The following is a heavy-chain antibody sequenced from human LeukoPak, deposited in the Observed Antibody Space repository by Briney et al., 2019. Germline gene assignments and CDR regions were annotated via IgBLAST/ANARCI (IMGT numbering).Heavy chain of an antibody. J-gene: IGHJ4*02. CDR1: GFTFSSYG. CDR2: IRYDGSNK. D-gene: IGHD1-26*01. Sequence: GGSLRLSCAASGFTFSSYGMHWVRQAPGKGLEWVAFIRYDGSNKYYADSVKGRFTISRDNSKNTLYLQMNSLRAEDTAVCYCAKTGSGATVYYFDYWGQGTLVTVSS. CDR3: AKTGSGATVYYFDY. V-gene: IGHV3-30*02.